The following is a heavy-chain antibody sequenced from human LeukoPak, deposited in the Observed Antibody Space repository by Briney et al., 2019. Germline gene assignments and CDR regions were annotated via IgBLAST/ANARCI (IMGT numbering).Heavy chain of an antibody. V-gene: IGHV1-2*02. D-gene: IGHD1-1*01. Sequence: GASAKVSCKASGYTFTGYYIHWVRQAPGQGLEWMGWLNPKSGGTNYAQNFQGRVTMTRDTIINTAYMELSRLRSDDTAVYYCARNDWNDPWFDPWGQGTLVTVSS. CDR1: GYTFTGYY. J-gene: IGHJ5*02. CDR3: ARNDWNDPWFDP. CDR2: LNPKSGGT.